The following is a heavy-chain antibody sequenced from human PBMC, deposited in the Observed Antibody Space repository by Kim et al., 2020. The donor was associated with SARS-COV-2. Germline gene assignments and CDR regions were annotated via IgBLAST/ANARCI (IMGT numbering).Heavy chain of an antibody. CDR1: GFTFSDYY. CDR2: ISSSGSTI. V-gene: IGHV3-11*01. D-gene: IGHD3-16*02. J-gene: IGHJ6*02. Sequence: GGSLRLSCAASGFTFSDYYMSWIRQAPGKGLEWVSYISSSGSTIYYADSVKGRFTISRDNAKNSLYLQMNSLRAEDTAVYYCARGGYDYVWGSYRLHKQDYYGMDVWGQGITVTVSS. CDR3: ARGGYDYVWGSYRLHKQDYYGMDV.